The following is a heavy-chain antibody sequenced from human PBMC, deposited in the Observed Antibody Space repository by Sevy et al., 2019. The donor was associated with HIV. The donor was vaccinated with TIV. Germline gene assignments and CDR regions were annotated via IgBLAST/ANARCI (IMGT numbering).Heavy chain of an antibody. CDR1: GGTFSSYA. Sequence: ASLKVSCKASGGTFSSYAISWVRQAPGQGLEWMGGIIPIFGTANYAQKFQGRVTITADESTSTAYMELSSLRSEDTAVYYCAREGDYGDYSQYYFDYWGQGTLVTVSS. V-gene: IGHV1-69*13. CDR3: AREGDYGDYSQYYFDY. CDR2: IIPIFGTA. J-gene: IGHJ4*02. D-gene: IGHD4-17*01.